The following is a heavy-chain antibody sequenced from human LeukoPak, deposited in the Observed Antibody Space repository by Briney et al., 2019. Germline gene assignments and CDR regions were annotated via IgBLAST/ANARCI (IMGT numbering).Heavy chain of an antibody. CDR2: IDPNSGGT. Sequence: ASVKVSCKASGYTFTDYAMHWVRQTPGQGLEWMGRIDPNSGGTYCAQKFQGRVTVTRDTSTSTAYMDLSGLTSDDTAMYYCTRDLTTSGPIHYWGQGTLVTVST. CDR3: TRDLTTSGPIHY. J-gene: IGHJ4*02. CDR1: GYTFTDYA. V-gene: IGHV1-2*06. D-gene: IGHD3-9*01.